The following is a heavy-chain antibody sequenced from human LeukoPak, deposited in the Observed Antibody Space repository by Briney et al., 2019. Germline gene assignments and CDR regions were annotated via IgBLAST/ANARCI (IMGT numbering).Heavy chain of an antibody. J-gene: IGHJ4*02. CDR1: GFTFSSYA. CDR2: VSGSDDST. Sequence: GGSLRLSCAASGFTFSSYAMSWVRQAPGKGLEWVSGVSGSDDSTYYADSVKGRFTISRENSKNTLYLQMNSLRAEGTAVYYCAKEKSYNDAFDYWGQGTLVTVSS. V-gene: IGHV3-23*01. CDR3: AKEKSYNDAFDY. D-gene: IGHD5-24*01.